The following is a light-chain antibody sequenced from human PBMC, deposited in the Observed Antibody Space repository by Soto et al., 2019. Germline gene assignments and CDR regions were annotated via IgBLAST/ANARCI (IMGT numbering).Light chain of an antibody. J-gene: IGLJ1*01. CDR1: NIGSKS. CDR2: YDN. Sequence: YELTQPPSVSVAPGETARISCGGNNIGSKSVHWCQQKPGQAPVSVIYYDNDRPSGIPERFSGSNSGNTATLTISRVEAGDEADYFCQVWDSSSQHYVFGTGTKVTVL. CDR3: QVWDSSSQHYV. V-gene: IGLV3-21*04.